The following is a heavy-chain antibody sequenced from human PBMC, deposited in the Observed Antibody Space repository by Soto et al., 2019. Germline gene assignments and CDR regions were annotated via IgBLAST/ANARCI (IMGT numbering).Heavy chain of an antibody. Sequence: SETLSLTCTVSGGSISSSSYYWGWIRQPPGKGLEWIGSIYYSGSTYYNPSLKSRVTICVDTSKNQFSLKLSSVTAADTAVYYCARYCSSTSCYPYYYYGMDVWGQGTTVTVSS. CDR2: IYYSGST. V-gene: IGHV4-39*01. CDR3: ARYCSSTSCYPYYYYGMDV. CDR1: GGSISSSSYY. D-gene: IGHD2-2*01. J-gene: IGHJ6*02.